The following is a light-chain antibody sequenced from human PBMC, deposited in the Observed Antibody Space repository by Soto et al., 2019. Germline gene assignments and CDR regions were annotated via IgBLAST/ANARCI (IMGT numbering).Light chain of an antibody. V-gene: IGKV3-20*01. CDR2: GAS. Sequence: IVLTQSPGALAFPPVERATRACRASQSVSSSYLAWYQQKPGQAPRLLIYGASSRATGIPDRFSGSGSGTDFTLTISRLEPEDFAVYYCQQHGSSPPITFGQGTRLEIK. J-gene: IGKJ5*01. CDR1: QSVSSSY. CDR3: QQHGSSPPIT.